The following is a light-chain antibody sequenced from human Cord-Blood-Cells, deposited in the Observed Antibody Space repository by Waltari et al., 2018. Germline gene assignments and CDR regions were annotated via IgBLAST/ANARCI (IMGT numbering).Light chain of an antibody. CDR1: SSDVGSYNL. CDR3: CSYAGSSTWV. J-gene: IGLJ3*02. Sequence: QSALTQPASVSGSPGQSITISCTGTSSDVGSYNLVSWYQQHPGKPPKLMIYEGNKRPAGVSNRFSGSKSGNTASLTISGLQAEYEADYYCCSYAGSSTWVFGGGTKLTVL. CDR2: EGN. V-gene: IGLV2-23*01.